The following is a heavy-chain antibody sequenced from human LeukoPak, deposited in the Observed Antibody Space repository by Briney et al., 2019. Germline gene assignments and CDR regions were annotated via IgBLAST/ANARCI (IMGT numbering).Heavy chain of an antibody. V-gene: IGHV1-69*13. CDR2: IIPIFGTA. CDR1: GGTFSSYA. CDR3: ARDRNPLGTGPFDY. J-gene: IGHJ4*02. Sequence: GASVKVSCKASGGTFSSYAISWVRQAPGQGLEWMGGIIPIFGTANYAQKFQGRVTITADESTSTAYMELSSLRSEDTAVYYCARDRNPLGTGPFDYWGQGTLVTVSS. D-gene: IGHD7-27*01.